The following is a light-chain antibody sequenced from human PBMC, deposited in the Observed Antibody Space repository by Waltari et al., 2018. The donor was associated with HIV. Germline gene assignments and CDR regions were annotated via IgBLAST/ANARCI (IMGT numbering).Light chain of an antibody. J-gene: IGKJ1*01. CDR1: QGIITW. Sequence: DIHMTQSPSTLSASIGDRVPLTCRASQGIITWLAWYQQKPGKAPKLLIYRASVLQSGVPSTFSGNGSGTEFTLTISSLQPDDFATYYCQQYNTYPWTFGQGTKVEVK. CDR2: RAS. V-gene: IGKV1-5*03. CDR3: QQYNTYPWT.